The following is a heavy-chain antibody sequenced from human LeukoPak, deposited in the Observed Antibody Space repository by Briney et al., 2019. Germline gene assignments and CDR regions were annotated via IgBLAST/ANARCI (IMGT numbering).Heavy chain of an antibody. J-gene: IGHJ1*01. D-gene: IGHD3-16*02. CDR1: GFTFSTYA. V-gene: IGHV3-33*01. Sequence: GRSLRLSSAASGFTFSTYAIHWVRQAPGKGLEWVAVIWFDGSEQYYADSVMGRFIISRDNSKSTSNLQLNSLRAEDTAVYYCAREGDSRWGELSPWGQGTLVTVSS. CDR3: AREGDSRWGELSP. CDR2: IWFDGSEQ.